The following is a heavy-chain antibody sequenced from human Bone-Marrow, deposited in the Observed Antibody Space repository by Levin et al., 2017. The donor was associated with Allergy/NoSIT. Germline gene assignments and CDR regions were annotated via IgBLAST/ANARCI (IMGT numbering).Heavy chain of an antibody. V-gene: IGHV4-59*08. CDR3: ASGQNDYGMDV. Sequence: SQTLSLTCTVSGGSISSYYWSWIRQPPGKGLEWIGYIYYSGSTNYNPSLKSRVTISVDTSKNQFSLTLSSVTAADTAVYYCASGQNDYGMDVWGQGTTVTVSS. CDR1: GGSISSYY. CDR2: IYYSGST. J-gene: IGHJ6*02.